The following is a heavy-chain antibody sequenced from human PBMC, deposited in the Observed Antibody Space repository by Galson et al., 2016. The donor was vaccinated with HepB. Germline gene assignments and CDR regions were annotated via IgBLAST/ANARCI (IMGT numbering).Heavy chain of an antibody. CDR2: IYSNGST. CDR1: GGAFSNGLYY. Sequence: TLPLTCTVSGGAFSNGLYYWSWIRQPAGKGLEWIGRIYSNGSTNYNPSLKSRVTISVGTSKNQFSLRLSSVTAADTAVYYCARDSSVDTYYYYYMDVWGKGTTVVVSS. J-gene: IGHJ6*03. V-gene: IGHV4-61*02. D-gene: IGHD5-18*01. CDR3: ARDSSVDTYYYYYMDV.